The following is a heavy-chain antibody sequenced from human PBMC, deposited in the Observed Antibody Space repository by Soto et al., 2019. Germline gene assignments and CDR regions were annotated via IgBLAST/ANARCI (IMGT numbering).Heavy chain of an antibody. D-gene: IGHD1-7*01. V-gene: IGHV4-59*08. J-gene: IGHJ4*02. Sequence: PSETLSLTCTVSGGSISSYYWSWIRQPPGKGLEWIGYIYYSGSTNYNPSLKSRVTISVDTSKNQFSLKLSSVTAADTAMYYCARLSDNWNYFFDYWGQGTLVTVSS. CDR1: GGSISSYY. CDR3: ARLSDNWNYFFDY. CDR2: IYYSGST.